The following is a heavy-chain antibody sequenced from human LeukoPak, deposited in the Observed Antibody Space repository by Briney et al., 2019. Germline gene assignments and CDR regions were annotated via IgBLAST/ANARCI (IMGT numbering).Heavy chain of an antibody. CDR3: ARGEGPMVRGVNDWFDP. CDR1: GYTSTSYY. J-gene: IGHJ5*02. D-gene: IGHD3-10*01. Sequence: ASVKVSCKASGYTSTSYYMHWVRQAPGQGLEWMGIINPSGGSTSYAQKFQGRVTMTRDTSTSTVYMELSSLRSEDTAVYYCARGEGPMVRGVNDWFDPWAREPWSPSPQ. V-gene: IGHV1-46*01. CDR2: INPSGGST.